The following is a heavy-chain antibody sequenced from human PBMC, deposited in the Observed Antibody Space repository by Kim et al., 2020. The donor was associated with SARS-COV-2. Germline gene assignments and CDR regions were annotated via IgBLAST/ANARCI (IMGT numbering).Heavy chain of an antibody. Sequence: VGSLRLSCAASGFIFRNFGIHWVRQAPGKGLEWVAFISNDGTFTTYADSVKGRFTISRDYGENTVYLQMDSLFAGDTALYYCARPSSSHFDFWGQGTLVT. V-gene: IGHV3-33*01. J-gene: IGHJ4*02. CDR2: ISNDGTFT. CDR1: GFIFRNFG. CDR3: ARPSSSHFDF. D-gene: IGHD3-10*01.